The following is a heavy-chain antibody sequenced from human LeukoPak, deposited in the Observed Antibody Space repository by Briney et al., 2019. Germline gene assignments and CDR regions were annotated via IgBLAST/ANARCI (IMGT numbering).Heavy chain of an antibody. CDR1: GYTFTGYY. CDR3: ARRYCTNGVCYDDRGAFDI. CDR2: INPNSGGT. Sequence: ASVKVSCKASGYTFTGYYMHWVRQAPGQGLEWMGWINPNSGGTNYAQKFQGRVTMTRDTSISTAYMELSRLRSEDTAVYYCARRYCTNGVCYDDRGAFDIWGQGTMVTVSS. V-gene: IGHV1-2*02. J-gene: IGHJ3*02. D-gene: IGHD2-8*01.